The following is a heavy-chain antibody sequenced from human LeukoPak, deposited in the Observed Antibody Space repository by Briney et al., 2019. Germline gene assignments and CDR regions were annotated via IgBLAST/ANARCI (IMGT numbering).Heavy chain of an antibody. J-gene: IGHJ4*02. Sequence: GGSLRLSCAASGFTFSSYEMNWVRQAPGKGLEWISYISSSDGTIYYADSVKGRFAISRDNAKNSLFLQMNSLRAEDTAVYFCARSMIVGATRSGYFNSWGQGTLVTVSS. CDR1: GFTFSSYE. CDR3: ARSMIVGATRSGYFNS. CDR2: ISSSDGTI. D-gene: IGHD1-26*01. V-gene: IGHV3-48*03.